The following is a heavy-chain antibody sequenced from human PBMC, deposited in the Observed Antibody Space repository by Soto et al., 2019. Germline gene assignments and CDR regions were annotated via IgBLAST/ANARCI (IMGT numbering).Heavy chain of an antibody. Sequence: QVQLVESGGGVVQPGTSLRLSCVGSGFTFRSYVIHWVRQAPGKGLEWVALTSYDGSNKYYDDSVKGRFTISRDNSRKTVELQMDNLRPEDTAIYYCARWGTTGGLEVWGPGTLVCVSS. J-gene: IGHJ4*02. CDR1: GFTFRSYV. CDR3: ARWGTTGGLEV. D-gene: IGHD3-16*01. CDR2: TSYDGSNK. V-gene: IGHV3-30*19.